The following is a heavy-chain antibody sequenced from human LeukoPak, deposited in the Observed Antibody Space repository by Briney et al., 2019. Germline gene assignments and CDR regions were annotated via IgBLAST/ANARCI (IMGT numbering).Heavy chain of an antibody. CDR2: ISSSGSTI. D-gene: IGHD6-6*01. CDR1: GFTFSDYY. CDR3: ARDPGTDIAALLICYFDY. J-gene: IGHJ4*02. Sequence: GGSLRLSCAASGFTFSDYYMSWIRQAPGKGLEWVSYISSSGSTIYYADSVKGRFTISRDNAKNSLYLQMNSLRAEDTAVYYCARDPGTDIAALLICYFDYWGQGTLVTVSS. V-gene: IGHV3-11*04.